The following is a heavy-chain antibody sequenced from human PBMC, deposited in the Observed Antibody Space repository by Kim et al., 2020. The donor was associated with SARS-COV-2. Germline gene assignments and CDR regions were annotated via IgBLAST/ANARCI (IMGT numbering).Heavy chain of an antibody. CDR3: DASDY. V-gene: IGHV3-23*01. Sequence: GGSLRLSCAASGFPFSTYAMSWARQAPGKGLEWVSTINAGGSRTHYADSVKGRFTISRDNFKNTLFLQMNSLRDEDTAVYYCDASDYWGQGSLATVYS. CDR1: GFPFSTYA. CDR2: INAGGSRT. J-gene: IGHJ4*02.